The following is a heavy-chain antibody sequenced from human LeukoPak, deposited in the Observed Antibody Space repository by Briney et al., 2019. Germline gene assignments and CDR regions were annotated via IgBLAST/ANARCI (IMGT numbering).Heavy chain of an antibody. D-gene: IGHD3-10*01. V-gene: IGHV1-2*02. CDR3: ARDSRGPGAPSKLWFGEPKDY. CDR1: GYTFTGYY. J-gene: IGHJ4*02. CDR2: INPNSGGT. Sequence: ASVKVSCKASGYTFTGYYMHWVRQAPGQGLEWMGWINPNSGGTNYAQKLQGRVTMTTDTSTSTAYMELRSLRSDDTAVYYCARDSRGPGAPSKLWFGEPKDYWGQGTLVTVSS.